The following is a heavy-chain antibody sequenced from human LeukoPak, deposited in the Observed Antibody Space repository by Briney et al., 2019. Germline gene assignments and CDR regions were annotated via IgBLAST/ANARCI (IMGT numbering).Heavy chain of an antibody. V-gene: IGHV4-39*01. J-gene: IGHJ4*02. CDR3: ARLAVAARCFDY. CDR1: GGSISSSSYY. Sequence: PSETLSLTCTVSGGSISSSSYYWGWLRQPPGTGLEWIGSIYYSGSTYYNPSLTSRVTISVDTSKNQFSLKLSSVTAADTAVYYCARLAVAARCFDYWGQGTLVTVSS. CDR2: IYYSGST. D-gene: IGHD6-6*01.